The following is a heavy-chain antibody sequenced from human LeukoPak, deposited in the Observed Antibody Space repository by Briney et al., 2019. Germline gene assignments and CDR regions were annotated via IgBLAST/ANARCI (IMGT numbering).Heavy chain of an antibody. Sequence: GGSLRLSCVASGFTVNRNVMSWVRQAPGKGLEWVSLIYSDDRAFYADSVKGRFTISRSKSKNTLFLQMSSLKPEDTAIYYCARDLAGFKEPRYYYYMDVWGKGTTVTVSS. CDR3: ARDLAGFKEPRYYYYMDV. D-gene: IGHD1-14*01. CDR1: GFTVNRNV. J-gene: IGHJ6*03. CDR2: IYSDDRA. V-gene: IGHV3-66*02.